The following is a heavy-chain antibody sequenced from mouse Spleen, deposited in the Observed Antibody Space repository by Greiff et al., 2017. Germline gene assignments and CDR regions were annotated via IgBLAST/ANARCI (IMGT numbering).Heavy chain of an antibody. CDR1: GYTFTSYW. CDR3: ARKDYDYYFDY. V-gene: IGHV1-61*01. Sequence: QVQLQQPGAELVRPGSSVKLSCKASGYTFTSYWMDWVKQRPGQGLEWIGNIYPSDSETHYNQKFKDKATLTVDKSSSTAYMQLSSLTSEDSAVYYCARKDYDYYFDYWGQGTTPTVSS. D-gene: IGHD2-4*01. CDR2: IYPSDSET. J-gene: IGHJ2*01.